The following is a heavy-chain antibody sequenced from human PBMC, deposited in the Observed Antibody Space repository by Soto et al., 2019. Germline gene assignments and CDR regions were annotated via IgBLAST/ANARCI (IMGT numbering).Heavy chain of an antibody. J-gene: IGHJ4*02. CDR2: ISAYNGNT. Sequence: QVQLVQSGAEVKKPGASVKVSCKASGYTFTSYSISWVRQAPGQGLEWMGWISAYNGNTNYAQKLQGRVTMTTDTSTRAAHLEPRSLRSDDTAVYYGARDAPPPGYWGQGTRVTVSS. V-gene: IGHV1-18*01. CDR1: GYTFTSYS. CDR3: ARDAPPPGY.